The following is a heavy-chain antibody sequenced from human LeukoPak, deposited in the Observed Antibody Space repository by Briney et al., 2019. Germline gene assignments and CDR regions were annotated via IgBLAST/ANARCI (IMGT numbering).Heavy chain of an antibody. CDR1: GFTFNTYS. CDR2: VSYGGTSK. CDR3: ARGGSPMSTVTLLSR. J-gene: IGHJ4*02. Sequence: PGGSLRLSCSASGFTFNTYSLHWVRQAPGKGLEWVAIVSYGGTSKSYAESVEGRFTISRDSSKNTLYLQMDSLKTEDTAIYYCARGGSPMSTVTLLSRWGQGTLVTVSS. D-gene: IGHD4-17*01. V-gene: IGHV3-30-3*01.